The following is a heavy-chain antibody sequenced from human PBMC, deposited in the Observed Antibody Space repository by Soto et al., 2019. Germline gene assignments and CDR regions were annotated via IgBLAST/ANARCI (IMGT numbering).Heavy chain of an antibody. Sequence: GSLRLSCAASGFTFSFCAMSWVRQAPGKGLEWVSSIRGSGGDTYYADSVKGRFTISRDNSKNTLYLQMNSLRAEDTAVYYCAKVSERPNFDYWGQGTLVTVSS. CDR2: IRGSGGDT. CDR1: GFTFSFCA. CDR3: AKVSERPNFDY. J-gene: IGHJ4*02. V-gene: IGHV3-23*01.